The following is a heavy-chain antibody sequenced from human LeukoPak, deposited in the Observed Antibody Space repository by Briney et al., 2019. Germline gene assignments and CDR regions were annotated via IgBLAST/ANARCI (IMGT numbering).Heavy chain of an antibody. CDR3: AKDYYDSSGYYN. CDR2: ISYDGSNK. Sequence: GRSLRLSCAASGFTFSSYGMHWVRQAPDKGLEWVAVISYDGSNKYYADSVKGRFTISRDNSKNTLYLQMNSLRAEDTAVYYCAKDYYDSSGYYNWGQGTLVTVSS. V-gene: IGHV3-30*18. J-gene: IGHJ4*02. D-gene: IGHD3-22*01. CDR1: GFTFSSYG.